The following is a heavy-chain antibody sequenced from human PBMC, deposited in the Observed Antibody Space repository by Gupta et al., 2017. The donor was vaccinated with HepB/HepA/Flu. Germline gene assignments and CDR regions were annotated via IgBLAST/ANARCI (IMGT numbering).Heavy chain of an antibody. CDR3: ARDSGAYCGKGGFDY. CDR1: GFTVSNNY. CDR2: IYSGGSR. V-gene: IGHV3-53*05. J-gene: IGHJ4*02. Sequence: GFTVSNNYMTLVRKTPGKGLEGVSGIYSGGSRYYADSVNRRFTISRDNSKNTMYLQMNSLRDEETAIYYCARDSGAYCGKGGFDYWGQGTLVTVSS. D-gene: IGHD4-23*01.